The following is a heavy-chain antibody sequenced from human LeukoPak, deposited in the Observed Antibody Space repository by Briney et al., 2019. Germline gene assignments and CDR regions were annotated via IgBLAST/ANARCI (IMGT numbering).Heavy chain of an antibody. V-gene: IGHV1-2*02. Sequence: ASVKVSCKASGYTFTGYYMHWVRQAPGQGLEWMGWINPNSGGTNYAQKFQGRVTMTRDTSISTAYMELSRLRSDDTAVYYCARFAERRGSYRYWGQGTLVTVSS. D-gene: IGHD3-16*02. CDR2: INPNSGGT. CDR1: GYTFTGYY. CDR3: ARFAERRGSYRY. J-gene: IGHJ4*02.